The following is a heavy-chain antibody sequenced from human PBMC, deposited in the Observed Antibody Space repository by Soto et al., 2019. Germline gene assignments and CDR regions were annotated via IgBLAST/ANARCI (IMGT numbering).Heavy chain of an antibody. J-gene: IGHJ5*02. CDR2: INHSGST. V-gene: IGHV4-34*03. CDR3: TKYSGTSSAPAA. Sequence: SETLSLTCAVYGGSFSGYYWSWIRQPPGKGLEWIGEINHSGSTNYNPSLKSRVTISVDTSKNQFSLKLSSVTAADTAVYYCTKYSGTSSAPAALGQGTLVTVSS. CDR1: GGSFSGYY. D-gene: IGHD1-26*01.